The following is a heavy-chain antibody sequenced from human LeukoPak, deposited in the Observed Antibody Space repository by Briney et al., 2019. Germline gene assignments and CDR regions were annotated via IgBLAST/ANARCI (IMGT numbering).Heavy chain of an antibody. D-gene: IGHD1-26*01. CDR3: AREYDGSYYHGGYYYYYMDV. CDR1: GGSISSGSYY. V-gene: IGHV4-61*09. J-gene: IGHJ6*03. CDR2: IYTSGST. Sequence: PSQTLSLTCTVSGGSISSGSYYWSWIRQPAGKGLEWIGHIYTSGSTNYNPSLKSRVTISVDTSKNQFSLKLSSVTAADTAVYYCAREYDGSYYHGGYYYYYMDVWGKGTTVTVSS.